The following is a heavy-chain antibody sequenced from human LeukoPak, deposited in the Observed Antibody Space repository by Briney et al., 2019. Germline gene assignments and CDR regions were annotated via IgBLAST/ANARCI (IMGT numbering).Heavy chain of an antibody. V-gene: IGHV3-23*01. Sequence: GGSLRLSCAASGFTFRNNWMHWVRQAPGKGLEWVSAISGSGGSTYYADSVKGRCTISRDNSKNTLYLQMNSLRAEDTAVYYCAKGDPYLDYWGQGTLVTVSS. CDR1: GFTFRNNW. CDR3: AKGDPYLDY. CDR2: ISGSGGST. J-gene: IGHJ4*02.